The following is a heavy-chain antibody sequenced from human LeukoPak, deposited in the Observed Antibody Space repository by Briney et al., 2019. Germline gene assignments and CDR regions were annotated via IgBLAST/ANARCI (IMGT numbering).Heavy chain of an antibody. Sequence: EASVNVSCKASGYTFTSYYMHWVRQAPGQGLEWMGGIIPIFGTANYAQKFQGRVTITADESTSTAYMELSSLRSEDTAVYYCARVPWYSSSYFDYWGQGTLVTVSS. CDR1: GYTFTSYY. D-gene: IGHD6-6*01. CDR3: ARVPWYSSSYFDY. V-gene: IGHV1-69*13. CDR2: IIPIFGTA. J-gene: IGHJ4*02.